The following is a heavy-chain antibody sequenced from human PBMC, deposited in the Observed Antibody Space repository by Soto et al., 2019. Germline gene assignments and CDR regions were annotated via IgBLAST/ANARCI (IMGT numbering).Heavy chain of an antibody. V-gene: IGHV3-23*01. CDR3: AIGSYYDFWSGLFNWFDP. Sequence: PGGSLRLSCAASGFTFSSYAMSWVRQAPGKGLEWVSSISGSGGSTYYADSVKGRFTISRDNSKNTLYLQMNSLRAEDTAVYYCAIGSYYDFWSGLFNWFDPWGQGTLVTVSS. CDR2: ISGSGGST. CDR1: GFTFSSYA. D-gene: IGHD3-3*01. J-gene: IGHJ5*02.